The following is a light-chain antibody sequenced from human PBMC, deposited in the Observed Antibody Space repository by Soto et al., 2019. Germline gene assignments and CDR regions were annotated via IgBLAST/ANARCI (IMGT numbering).Light chain of an antibody. CDR1: QSISSW. CDR3: QQNDSYPRT. Sequence: DIQMTQSPSTLSASVGDRVTITCRAIQSISSWLAWYQQKPGKAPKLLIYKASSLKSGVPSRFSGSGSGTEFTLTISSLQPDDFATYYCQQNDSYPRTFGQGTKLEIK. V-gene: IGKV1-5*03. CDR2: KAS. J-gene: IGKJ2*01.